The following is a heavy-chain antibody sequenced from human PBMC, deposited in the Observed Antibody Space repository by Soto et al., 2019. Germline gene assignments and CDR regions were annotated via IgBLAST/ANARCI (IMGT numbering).Heavy chain of an antibody. D-gene: IGHD6-13*01. CDR3: ARDSSRPNYYYYGMDV. CDR1: GFTFSSYW. J-gene: IGHJ6*02. CDR2: IKQDGSEK. V-gene: IGHV3-7*03. Sequence: GGSLRLSCAASGFTFSSYWMSWVRQAPGKGLEWVANIKQDGSEKYYVDSVKGRFTISRDNAKNSLYLQMNSLRAEDTAVYYCARDSSRPNYYYYGMDVWGQGTTVTVSS.